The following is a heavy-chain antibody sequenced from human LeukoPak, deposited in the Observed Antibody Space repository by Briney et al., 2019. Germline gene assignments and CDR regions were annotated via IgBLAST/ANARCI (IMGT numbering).Heavy chain of an antibody. Sequence: SETLSLTCAVYGGSFSGYYWSWIRQPPGKGLEWIGYIYYSGSTNYNPSLKSRVTISVDTSKNQFSLKLSSVTAADTAVYYCARGRDYYDSSGYYYVNAFDIWGQGTMVTVSS. V-gene: IGHV4-59*01. CDR2: IYYSGST. D-gene: IGHD3-22*01. CDR1: GGSFSGYY. CDR3: ARGRDYYDSSGYYYVNAFDI. J-gene: IGHJ3*02.